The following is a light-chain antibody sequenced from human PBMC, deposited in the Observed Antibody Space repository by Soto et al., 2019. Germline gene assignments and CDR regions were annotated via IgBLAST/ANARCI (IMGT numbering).Light chain of an antibody. CDR3: LQFNNYPLT. CDR1: QGISSG. CDR2: DAS. Sequence: AIQLTQSPSSLSASVGDRVTITCRASQGISSGLAWYQQKPGNAPELLIYDASSLESGVPSRFSGSGSGSDFALTISSLQPEDFASYYCLQFNNYPLTFGGGTKVEIK. J-gene: IGKJ4*01. V-gene: IGKV1D-13*01.